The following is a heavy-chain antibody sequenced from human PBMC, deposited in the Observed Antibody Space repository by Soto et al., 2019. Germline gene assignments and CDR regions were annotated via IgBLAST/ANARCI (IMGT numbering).Heavy chain of an antibody. CDR2: ISGSGGST. CDR1: GFTFSSYA. J-gene: IGHJ4*02. V-gene: IGHV3-23*01. CDR3: AKVRSITMIVLGRYYFVY. Sequence: EVQLLESGGGLVQPGGSLRLYCAASGFTFSSYAMSWVRQAPGKGLEWVSAISGSGGSTYYEDCVKGRFTISRDKSKNPQHQQMTSLCVDDTAVYCCAKVRSITMIVLGRYYFVYWGQDTLVTVSS. D-gene: IGHD3-22*01.